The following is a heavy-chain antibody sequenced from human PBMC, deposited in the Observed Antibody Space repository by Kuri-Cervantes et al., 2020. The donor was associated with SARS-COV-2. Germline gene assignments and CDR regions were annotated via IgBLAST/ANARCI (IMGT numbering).Heavy chain of an antibody. D-gene: IGHD5-18*01. CDR2: INPNSGGT. J-gene: IGHJ4*02. CDR1: GYIFTDYY. CDR3: ATTDTAMVPEFDY. Sequence: ASVKVSCKASGYIFTDYYMHWVRQAPGQELGWMGRINPNSGGTNYAQKFQGRVTMTEDTSTDTAYMELSSLRSEDTAVYYCATTDTAMVPEFDYWGQGTLVTVSS. V-gene: IGHV1/OR15-1*04.